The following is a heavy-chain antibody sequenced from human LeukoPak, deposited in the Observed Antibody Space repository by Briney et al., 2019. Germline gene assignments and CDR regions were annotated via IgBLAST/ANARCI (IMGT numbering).Heavy chain of an antibody. J-gene: IGHJ4*02. V-gene: IGHV4-4*07. CDR2: IYTSGST. D-gene: IGHD3-10*01. CDR3: ARRSVTRWYYSD. Sequence: SETLSLTCTVSGGSISSYYWSWIRQPAGKGLEWIGRIYTSGSTNYNPSLKSRVTMSVDTSKNFFSLNLDPVTAADTAVYFCARRSVTRWYYSDWGQGTLVTVSS. CDR1: GGSISSYY.